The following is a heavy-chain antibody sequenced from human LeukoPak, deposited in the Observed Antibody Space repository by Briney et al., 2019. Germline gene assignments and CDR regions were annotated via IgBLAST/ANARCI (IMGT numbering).Heavy chain of an antibody. V-gene: IGHV3-30*02. CDR1: GFTFFTYD. J-gene: IGHJ4*02. CDR3: ARRYSSRIDF. CDR2: IGYDGTTK. Sequence: GGSLRLSCAASGFTFFTYDMHWAGQASGKGLERVAFIGYDGTTKYNADSVKGRFTISRDNSKNTLYLQMNSLRPEDTAVYYCARRYSSRIDFWGQGTLVTVSS. D-gene: IGHD6-19*01.